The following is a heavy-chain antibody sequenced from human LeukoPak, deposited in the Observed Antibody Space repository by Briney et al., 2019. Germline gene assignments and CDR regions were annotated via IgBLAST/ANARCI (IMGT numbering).Heavy chain of an antibody. CDR2: IYPGDSDT. CDR3: ARRASSEFDY. J-gene: IGHJ4*02. CDR1: GYSFTSYW. V-gene: IGHV5-51*01. Sequence: GESLKISCKGSGYSFTSYWVGWVRQTPGKGLGWMGIIYPGDSDTRYSPSFQGQVTISADKSISTAYLQWSSLKASDTAMYYCARRASSEFDYWGQGTLVTVSS. D-gene: IGHD3-22*01.